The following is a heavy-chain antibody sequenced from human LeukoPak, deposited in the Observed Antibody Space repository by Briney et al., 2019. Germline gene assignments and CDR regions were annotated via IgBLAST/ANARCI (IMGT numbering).Heavy chain of an antibody. CDR1: GVSFSTYY. Sequence: PSETLSLTCDVSGVSFSTYYWSWIRQSPEKGREGIGEVNHSGYTNLNPSLKSRGTISVDTSKNQFSLKLSAVTAADTAVYYCARQLYGSDYWGQGTLVTVSS. D-gene: IGHD4-17*01. V-gene: IGHV4-34*01. CDR2: VNHSGYT. CDR3: ARQLYGSDY. J-gene: IGHJ4*02.